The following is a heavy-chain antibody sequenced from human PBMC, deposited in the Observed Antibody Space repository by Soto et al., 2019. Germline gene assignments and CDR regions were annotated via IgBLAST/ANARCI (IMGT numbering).Heavy chain of an antibody. Sequence: PSETLSLTCTVSGGSISSGGYYWSWIRQHPGKGLEWIGYIYYSGSTYYNPSLKSRVTISVDTSKNQFSLKLSSVTAADTAVYYCARGTPRYYDFWSALDYWGQGTLVTISS. CDR3: ARGTPRYYDFWSALDY. CDR2: IYYSGST. CDR1: GGSISSGGYY. J-gene: IGHJ4*02. V-gene: IGHV4-31*03. D-gene: IGHD3-3*01.